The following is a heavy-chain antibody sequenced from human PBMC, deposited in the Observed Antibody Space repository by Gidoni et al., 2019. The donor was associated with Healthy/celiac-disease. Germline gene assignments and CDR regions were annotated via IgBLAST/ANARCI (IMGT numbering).Heavy chain of an antibody. Sequence: EVQLLESGGGLVQPGGSLRLSCAASGFTFSSYAMGWVRQAPGKGLEWVSAISGSGGSTYYADSVKGRFTISRDNSKNTLYLQMNSLRAEDTAVYYCAKRPTSSSSSERLPFDYWGQGTLVTVSS. CDR3: AKRPTSSSSSERLPFDY. CDR2: ISGSGGST. CDR1: GFTFSSYA. V-gene: IGHV3-23*01. D-gene: IGHD6-6*01. J-gene: IGHJ4*02.